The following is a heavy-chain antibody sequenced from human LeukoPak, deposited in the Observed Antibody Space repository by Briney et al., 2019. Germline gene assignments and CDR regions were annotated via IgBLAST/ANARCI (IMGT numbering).Heavy chain of an antibody. CDR2: VDPEDGET. Sequence: ATVKISCKASGYTFTDYYMHWVQQAPGKGLEWMGRVDPEDGETIYAEKFQGRVTITADTSTDTAYMELSSLRSEDTAVYYCATGKWTGLVPAAKGYGPIDYWGQGTLVTVSS. D-gene: IGHD2-2*01. J-gene: IGHJ4*02. CDR1: GYTFTDYY. V-gene: IGHV1-69-2*01. CDR3: ATGKWTGLVPAAKGYGPIDY.